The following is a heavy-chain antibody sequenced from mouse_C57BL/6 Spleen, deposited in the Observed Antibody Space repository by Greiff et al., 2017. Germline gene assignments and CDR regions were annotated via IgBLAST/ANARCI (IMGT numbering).Heavy chain of an antibody. Sequence: VQLQQSGAELVMPGASVKLSCKASGYTFTSYWMHWVKQMPGQGLEWIGEIDPSDSYTNYNQKFKGKSTLTVDKSSSTAYMQLSSLTSEDSSVYYCARVLYYYGSRGSYWYFDVWGTGTTVTVSS. V-gene: IGHV1-69*01. CDR2: IDPSDSYT. J-gene: IGHJ1*03. D-gene: IGHD1-1*01. CDR3: ARVLYYYGSRGSYWYFDV. CDR1: GYTFTSYW.